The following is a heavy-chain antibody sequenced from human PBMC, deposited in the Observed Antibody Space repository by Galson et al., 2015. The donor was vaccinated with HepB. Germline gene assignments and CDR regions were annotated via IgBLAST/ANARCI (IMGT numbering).Heavy chain of an antibody. D-gene: IGHD2-2*02. CDR3: ARVYCSSTSCYTQVYGMDV. CDR1: GGSFSGYY. V-gene: IGHV4-34*01. J-gene: IGHJ6*02. Sequence: ETLSLTCAVYGGSFSGYYWSWIRQTPGKGLEWIGEINHSGSTTYNPSLKSRVTISVDTSKNQFSLKLTSVTAEDTAVYYCARVYCSSTSCYTQVYGMDVWGQGT. CDR2: INHSGST.